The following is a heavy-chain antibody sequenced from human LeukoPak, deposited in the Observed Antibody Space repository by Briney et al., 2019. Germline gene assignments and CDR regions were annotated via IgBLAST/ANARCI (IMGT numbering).Heavy chain of an antibody. Sequence: ASVKVSCKASGYTFTGYYMHWVRQAPGQGLEWMGWINPNSGNTGYTQKLQGRVTMTTDTSTSTAYMELRSLRSDDTAVYYCAGVSYDSSGYYHDPYWGQGTLVIVSS. D-gene: IGHD3-22*01. CDR2: INPNSGNT. J-gene: IGHJ4*02. V-gene: IGHV1-18*04. CDR1: GYTFTGYY. CDR3: AGVSYDSSGYYHDPY.